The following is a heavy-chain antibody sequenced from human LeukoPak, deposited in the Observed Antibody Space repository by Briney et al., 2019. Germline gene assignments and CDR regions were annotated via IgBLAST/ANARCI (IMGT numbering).Heavy chain of an antibody. J-gene: IGHJ3*02. Sequence: GESLKISFQGSGYNFTSYWIAWVRQRPGKGLEGMGIIYPGDSDTGYSPSFQGQVTISADKSISTAYLQWSALKASDTAMYYCARTSSGYGKGFDIWGQGTMVTVSS. D-gene: IGHD5-12*01. V-gene: IGHV5-51*01. CDR3: ARTSSGYGKGFDI. CDR2: IYPGDSDT. CDR1: GYNFTSYW.